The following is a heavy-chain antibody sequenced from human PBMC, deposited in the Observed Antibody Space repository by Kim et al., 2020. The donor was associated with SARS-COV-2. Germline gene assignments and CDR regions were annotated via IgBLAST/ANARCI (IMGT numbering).Heavy chain of an antibody. Sequence: ISNPSFRSRVTISADPSNNQFSLRVASVTAADSAVYYCATEYCGGDCYFDYWGRGTLVTVSS. D-gene: IGHD2-21*01. CDR3: ATEYCGGDCYFDY. V-gene: IGHV4-59*01. J-gene: IGHJ4*02.